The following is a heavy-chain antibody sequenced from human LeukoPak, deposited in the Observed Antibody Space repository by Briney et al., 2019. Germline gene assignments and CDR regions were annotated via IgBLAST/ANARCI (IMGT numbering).Heavy chain of an antibody. Sequence: ASVKVSCKASGYTFTGYYMHWVRQAPGQGLEWMGWINPNSGGTNYAQKFQGRVTMTRDTSISTAYMELSRLRSDDTDVYYCARQERYDSRGYYYEYFQHWGQGTLVTVSS. CDR1: GYTFTGYY. CDR3: ARQERYDSRGYYYEYFQH. V-gene: IGHV1-2*02. J-gene: IGHJ1*01. D-gene: IGHD3-22*01. CDR2: INPNSGGT.